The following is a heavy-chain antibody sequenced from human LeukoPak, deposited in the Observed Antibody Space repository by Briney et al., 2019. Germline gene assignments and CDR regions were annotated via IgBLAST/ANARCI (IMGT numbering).Heavy chain of an antibody. D-gene: IGHD3-16*02. CDR2: IRYDGSKK. V-gene: IGHV3-30*02. J-gene: IGHJ4*02. CDR1: GFSFSNYG. CDR3: ARGPSRRGSYPYYFDY. Sequence: GGSLRLSCAASGFSFSNYGIHWVRQAPGKGLEWVAFIRYDGSKKDYADSVKGRFTISRDNSKNTLFLQMNSLRAEDTAVYYCARGPSRRGSYPYYFDYWGQGTLVTVSS.